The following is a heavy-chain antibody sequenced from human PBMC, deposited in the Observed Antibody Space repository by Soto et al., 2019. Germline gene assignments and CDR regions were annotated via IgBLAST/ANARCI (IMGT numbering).Heavy chain of an antibody. D-gene: IGHD1-26*01. Sequence: SETLSLTCTVSGGSISSYHWSWIRQSPGKGLEWIGYVFYTGSTKYNPALKRRVTISVDTSKNQFSLKLSSVSAADTGLYYCARSYSGTFYRYDTWGQGILVTVSS. CDR3: ARSYSGTFYRYDT. CDR1: GGSISSYH. V-gene: IGHV4-59*01. J-gene: IGHJ5*02. CDR2: VFYTGST.